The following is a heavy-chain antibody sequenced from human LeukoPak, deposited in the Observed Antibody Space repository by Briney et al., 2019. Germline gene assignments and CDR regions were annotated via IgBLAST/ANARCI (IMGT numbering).Heavy chain of an antibody. V-gene: IGHV4-59*11. Sequence: SETLSLTCTVSGGSISSHYWSWIRQPPGKGLEWIGYIYYSGSTNYNPSLKGRVTISVDTSKNQFSLKLSSVTAADTAVYYCARVVEGAMTTVTTFDYWGQGTLVTVSS. D-gene: IGHD4-11*01. CDR3: ARVVEGAMTTVTTFDY. J-gene: IGHJ4*02. CDR1: GGSISSHY. CDR2: IYYSGST.